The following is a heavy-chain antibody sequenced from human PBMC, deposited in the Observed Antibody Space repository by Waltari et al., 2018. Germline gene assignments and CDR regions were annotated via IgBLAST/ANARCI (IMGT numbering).Heavy chain of an antibody. V-gene: IGHV4-31*03. CDR3: ARVWFGEFGSYYYYYMDV. Sequence: QVQLQESGPGLVKPSQTLSLTCTVPGGSIRRGCYYWSWIRQNPGKGLEWIGYIYYSGSTYYNPSLKSRVTISVDTSKNQFSLKLSSVTAADTAVYYCARVWFGEFGSYYYYYMDVWGKGTTVTVSS. CDR2: IYYSGST. CDR1: GGSIRRGCYY. D-gene: IGHD3-10*01. J-gene: IGHJ6*03.